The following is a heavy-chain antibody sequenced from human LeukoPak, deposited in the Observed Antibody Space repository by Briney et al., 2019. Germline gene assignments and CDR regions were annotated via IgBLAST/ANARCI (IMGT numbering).Heavy chain of an antibody. CDR1: GYTFATYG. V-gene: IGHV1-18*04. Sequence: GASVKVSCKAFGYTFATYGISWVRQAPGQGLEWMAWISTYDGDTKYAQSLQGRVTLTTDTSTSTAYMELRSLRSEDTAVYYCASDYLRGAYFDHWGLGTLVTVSS. CDR3: ASDYLRGAYFDH. D-gene: IGHD1-26*01. J-gene: IGHJ4*02. CDR2: ISTYDGDT.